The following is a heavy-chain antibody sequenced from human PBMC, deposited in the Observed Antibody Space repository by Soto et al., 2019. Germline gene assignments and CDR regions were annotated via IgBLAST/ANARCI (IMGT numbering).Heavy chain of an antibody. Sequence: GGSLRLSCAASGFTFSNAWMSWVRQAPGKGLEWVGRIKSKTDGGTTDYAAPVKGRFTISRDDSKNTLYLQMNSLKTEDTAVYYCTTDPLITGDYAFDIWGQGTMVTVSS. CDR1: GFTFSNAW. CDR3: TTDPLITGDYAFDI. V-gene: IGHV3-15*01. CDR2: IKSKTDGGTT. D-gene: IGHD7-27*01. J-gene: IGHJ3*02.